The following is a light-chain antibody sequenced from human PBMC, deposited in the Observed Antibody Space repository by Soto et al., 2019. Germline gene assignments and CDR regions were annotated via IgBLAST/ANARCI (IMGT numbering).Light chain of an antibody. Sequence: EFVLTQSPATLSLSPGERATLSCRASQSVSSYLAWYQQKPGQAPRLLIYDVSNRATGIPARFSGSGSGTDFPHPIRSHGPEDFAVFYGKQRGTLGGGPKVE. CDR1: QSVSSY. CDR3: KQRGT. V-gene: IGKV3-11*01. CDR2: DVS. J-gene: IGKJ4*01.